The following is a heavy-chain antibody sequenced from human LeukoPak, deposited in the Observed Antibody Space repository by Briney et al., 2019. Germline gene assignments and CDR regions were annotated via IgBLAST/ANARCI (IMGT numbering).Heavy chain of an antibody. D-gene: IGHD2-15*01. J-gene: IGHJ4*02. CDR2: IVVGSGNT. CDR1: GFTFTSSA. Sequence: ASVKVSCKASGFTFTSSAVQWVRQARGQRLEWIGWIVVGSGNTNYAQKFQERVTTTRDMSTSTAYMELSSLRSEDTAVYYCAADVGYCSGGSCYHDYWGQGTLVTVSS. V-gene: IGHV1-58*01. CDR3: AADVGYCSGGSCYHDY.